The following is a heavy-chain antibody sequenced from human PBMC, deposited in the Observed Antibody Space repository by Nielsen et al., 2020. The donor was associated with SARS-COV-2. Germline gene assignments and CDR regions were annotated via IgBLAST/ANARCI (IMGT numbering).Heavy chain of an antibody. V-gene: IGHV3-74*01. D-gene: IGHD2-2*01. CDR2: INSDGSST. CDR3: ARAFEELGYCSSTSCPFDY. J-gene: IGHJ4*02. CDR1: GFTFSSYW. Sequence: GSLSLSCAASGFTFSSYWMHWVRQAPGKGLVWVSRINSDGSSTSYADSVKGRFTISRDNAKNTLYLQMNSLRAEDTAVYYCARAFEELGYCSSTSCPFDYWGQGTLVTVSS.